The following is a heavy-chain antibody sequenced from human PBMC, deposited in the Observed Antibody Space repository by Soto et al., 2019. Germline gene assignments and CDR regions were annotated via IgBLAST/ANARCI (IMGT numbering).Heavy chain of an antibody. CDR1: GFTFSRHY. CDR2: IKPDGSES. V-gene: IGHV3-7*01. J-gene: IGHJ4*02. D-gene: IGHD2-15*01. CDR3: AIEEWWRVEF. Sequence: EVQLAESGGGLVQPGGSLRLSCVASGFTFSRHYMTWVRQAPGKGLESVAKIKPDGSESYYVDSVRGRFTFSRDNAKHSLSLPMNSLRDEDTAVYYCAIEEWWRVEFWGQGTLVTVSS.